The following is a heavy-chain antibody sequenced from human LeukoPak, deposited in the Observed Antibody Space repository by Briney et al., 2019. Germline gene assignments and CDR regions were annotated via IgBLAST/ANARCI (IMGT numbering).Heavy chain of an antibody. J-gene: IGHJ3*02. D-gene: IGHD4-17*01. CDR1: GGSISSGGYY. CDR2: IYHSGST. V-gene: IGHV4-30-2*01. Sequence: SETLSLTCTVSGGSISSGGYYWSWIRQPPGKGLEWIGYIYHSGSTYYNPSLKSRVTISVDRSKNQFSLKLSSVTAADTAVYYCARASYGDYGLSAFDIWGQGTMVTVSS. CDR3: ARASYGDYGLSAFDI.